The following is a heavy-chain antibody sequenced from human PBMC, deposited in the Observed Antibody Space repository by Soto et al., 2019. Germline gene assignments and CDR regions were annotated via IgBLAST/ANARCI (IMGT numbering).Heavy chain of an antibody. Sequence: GGSLRLSCGASGFTFYTYWMNWVRQAPGMGLEWVANIKSDGSETYYVDSVKGRFTISRDSSKNTVYLQMNSLRAEDTAIYYCAKGGRQWLVTSDFNYWGQGALVTVSS. CDR2: IKSDGSET. CDR3: AKGGRQWLVTSDFNY. D-gene: IGHD6-19*01. CDR1: GFTFYTYW. J-gene: IGHJ4*02. V-gene: IGHV3-7*01.